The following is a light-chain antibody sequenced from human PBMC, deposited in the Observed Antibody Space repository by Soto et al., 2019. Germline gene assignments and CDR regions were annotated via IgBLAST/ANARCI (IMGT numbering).Light chain of an antibody. CDR2: DNN. J-gene: IGLJ1*01. CDR3: QSYDSSLSGSYV. Sequence: QSVLTQPPSVSGAPGQRVIISCTGSSSNIGAGYDVHWYQRLPGTAPRLLIYDNNNRPSGVPARFSVSKSDTSASLAITGLQPEDEADYYCQSYDSSLSGSYVFGTGTKVTVL. V-gene: IGLV1-40*01. CDR1: SSNIGAGYD.